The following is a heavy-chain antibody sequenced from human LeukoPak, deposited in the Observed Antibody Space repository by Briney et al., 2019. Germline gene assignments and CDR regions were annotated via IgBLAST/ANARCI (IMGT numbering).Heavy chain of an antibody. D-gene: IGHD2-2*01. CDR1: GYTFTAYH. Sequence: ASVKVSCKASGYTFTAYHMHWVRQAPGQGLEWMGRINPNSGDTNYAQRFQGRVTMTRDTSISTAYMELSRLRSDDTAVYYCARDYCSSTSCLFDYWGQGTLVSVSS. V-gene: IGHV1-2*06. J-gene: IGHJ4*02. CDR3: ARDYCSSTSCLFDY. CDR2: INPNSGDT.